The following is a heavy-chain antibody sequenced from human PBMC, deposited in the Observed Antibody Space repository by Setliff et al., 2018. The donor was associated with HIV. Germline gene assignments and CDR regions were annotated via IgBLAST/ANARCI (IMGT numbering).Heavy chain of an antibody. CDR2: IIPIVGQT. CDR1: GGTFGSYA. CDR3: ARAYRPRALDI. D-gene: IGHD1-26*01. J-gene: IGHJ3*02. Sequence: SVKVSCKAPGGTFGSYAIHWVRQAPGQGLEWMGGIIPIVGQTNYAQKFQGRVTITADTSTNTAFMELTSLTSEDTAFYYCARAYRPRALDIWGQGTMVTVSS. V-gene: IGHV1-69*10.